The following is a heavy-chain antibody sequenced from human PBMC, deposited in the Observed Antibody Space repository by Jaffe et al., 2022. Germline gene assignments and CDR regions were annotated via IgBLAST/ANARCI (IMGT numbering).Heavy chain of an antibody. V-gene: IGHV3-21*01. CDR2: ISRSGSDI. Sequence: EVQLEESGGGLVKPGGSLRLSCSVSGVIFNTLSMNWVRQAPGKGLEWVSFISRSGSDIYYADSVRGRFTIARDNANNSLFLQMNSLRAEDTAVYYCASFITGFGVVSAAMDVWGKGTTVTV. D-gene: IGHD3-3*01. CDR1: GVIFNTLS. CDR3: ASFITGFGVVSAAMDV. J-gene: IGHJ6*03.